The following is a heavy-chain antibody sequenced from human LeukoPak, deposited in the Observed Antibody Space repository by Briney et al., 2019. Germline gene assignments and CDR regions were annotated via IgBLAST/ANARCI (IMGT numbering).Heavy chain of an antibody. CDR2: ISYDATNE. V-gene: IGHV3-30*04. CDR3: VKDFASVSYYNLFDY. J-gene: IGHJ4*02. D-gene: IGHD3-10*01. CDR1: GFTFNFFS. Sequence: PGRSLRLSCAASGFTFNFFSMYWVRQSRGKGLEWVAVISYDATNEYYADSVKGRFTISRDDSKSTLYLQMNSLRAEDTAVYYCVKDFASVSYYNLFDYWGQGTLVTVSS.